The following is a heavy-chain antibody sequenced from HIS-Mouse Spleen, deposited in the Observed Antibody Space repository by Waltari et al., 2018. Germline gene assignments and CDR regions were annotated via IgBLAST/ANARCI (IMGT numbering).Heavy chain of an antibody. Sequence: EVQLVESGGGLVKPGGSLRLSCAASGFTFSSYSINWVRQAPGKGLEWVSSISSSSSYIYYADSVKGRFTISRDNAKNSLYLQMNSLRAEDTAVYYCARMVGRSSSFDYWGQGTLVTVSS. V-gene: IGHV3-21*01. CDR3: ARMVGRSSSFDY. CDR1: GFTFSSYS. CDR2: ISSSSSYI. J-gene: IGHJ4*02. D-gene: IGHD6-6*01.